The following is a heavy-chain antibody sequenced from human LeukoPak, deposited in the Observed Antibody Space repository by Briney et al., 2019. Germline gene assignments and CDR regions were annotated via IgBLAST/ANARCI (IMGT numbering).Heavy chain of an antibody. J-gene: IGHJ4*02. V-gene: IGHV4-59*01. Sequence: PSETLSLTCTVSGGSISSYYWSWIRQPPGKGLEWIGYIYYSGSTNYNPSLKSRVTISVDTSKNQFSLKLSSVTAADTAVYYCARGPHASSWYPLGYWGQGTLVTVSS. CDR1: GGSISSYY. CDR3: ARGPHASSWYPLGY. CDR2: IYYSGST. D-gene: IGHD6-13*01.